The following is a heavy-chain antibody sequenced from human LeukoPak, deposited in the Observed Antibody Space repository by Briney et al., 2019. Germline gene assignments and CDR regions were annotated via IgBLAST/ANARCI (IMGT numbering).Heavy chain of an antibody. CDR2: IDQDGSEK. CDR1: GFTFSSYW. D-gene: IGHD2-2*01. J-gene: IGHJ4*02. Sequence: GGSLRLSCAASGFTFSSYWMNWVRQAPGKGVEWVATIDQDGSEKYYVDSVKDRFTISRDNAKNSLYLQMNSLRAEDAAVYSCARLAPATGGHFDSWGQGTLVTVSS. V-gene: IGHV3-7*01. CDR3: ARLAPATGGHFDS.